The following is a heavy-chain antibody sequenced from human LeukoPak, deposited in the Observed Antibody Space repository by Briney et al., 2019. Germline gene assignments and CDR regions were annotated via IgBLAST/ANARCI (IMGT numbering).Heavy chain of an antibody. Sequence: GGSLRLSCAASGFTFSNSAMSWVRQAPGKGLEWVSTLSGSGITTYYADSVKGRFTTSRDNSKNTLYLQMNSLRAEDTAVYYCAKGIYSSGWSYFDYWGHGTLVTVSS. V-gene: IGHV3-23*01. CDR3: AKGIYSSGWSYFDY. J-gene: IGHJ4*01. CDR1: GFTFSNSA. CDR2: LSGSGITT. D-gene: IGHD6-19*01.